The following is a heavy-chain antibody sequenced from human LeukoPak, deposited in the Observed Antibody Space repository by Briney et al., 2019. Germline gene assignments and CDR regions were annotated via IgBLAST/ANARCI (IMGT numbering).Heavy chain of an antibody. D-gene: IGHD1-1*01. J-gene: IGHJ6*03. Sequence: SVKVSCKASGGTFSSYAISWVRQAPGQGLEWMGGIIPIFGTANYAQKFQGRVTITADESTSTAYMELSRLTSDDTAVYYCARDKQLDWAHYFYYYMDVWGKGTTVTVSS. V-gene: IGHV1-69*13. CDR2: IIPIFGTA. CDR1: GGTFSSYA. CDR3: ARDKQLDWAHYFYYYMDV.